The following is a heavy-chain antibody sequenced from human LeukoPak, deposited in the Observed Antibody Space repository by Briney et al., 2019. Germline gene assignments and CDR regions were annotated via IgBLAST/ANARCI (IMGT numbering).Heavy chain of an antibody. CDR2: ISGSGGST. D-gene: IGHD5-12*01. CDR1: GFTFSSYA. J-gene: IGHJ4*02. V-gene: IGHV3-23*01. CDR3: ARGGRGYSGYESLEK. Sequence: GGSLRLSCAASGFTFSSYAMSWVRQAPGKGLEWVSAISGSGGSTYYADSVKGRFTISRDNSKNTLYLQMNSLRAEDTAVYYCARGGRGYSGYESLEKWGQGTLVTVSS.